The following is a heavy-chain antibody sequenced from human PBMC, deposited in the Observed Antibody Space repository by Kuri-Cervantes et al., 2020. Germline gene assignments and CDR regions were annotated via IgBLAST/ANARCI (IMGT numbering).Heavy chain of an antibody. Sequence: GSLRLSCAVYGGSFSGHYWSWIRQPPGKGLEWIGEINHSGSTNYNPSLKSRVTISVDTSKNQFSLKLSSVTAADTAVYYCARGYTIFGVVITFDYWGQGTLVTVSS. V-gene: IGHV4-34*01. J-gene: IGHJ4*02. CDR2: INHSGST. CDR3: ARGYTIFGVVITFDY. D-gene: IGHD3-3*01. CDR1: GGSFSGHY.